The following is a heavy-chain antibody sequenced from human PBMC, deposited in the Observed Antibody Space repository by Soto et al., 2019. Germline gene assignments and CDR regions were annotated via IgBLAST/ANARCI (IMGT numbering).Heavy chain of an antibody. CDR3: AKDRDYPRDQFHY. CDR2: ISANGQGI. D-gene: IGHD2-2*01. CDR1: GFTFSSYA. V-gene: IGHV3-23*01. Sequence: GGSLRLSCAASGFTFSSYAMSWVRQAPGKGLEWVSAISANGQGIYYADSVRGRFSISRDNSRNTVFLHMDSLRAEDTAVYYCAKDRDYPRDQFHYWGQGTLVTVSS. J-gene: IGHJ4*02.